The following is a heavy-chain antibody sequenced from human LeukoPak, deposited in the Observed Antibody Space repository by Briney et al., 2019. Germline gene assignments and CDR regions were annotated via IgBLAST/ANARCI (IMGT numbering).Heavy chain of an antibody. J-gene: IGHJ4*02. D-gene: IGHD2-15*01. Sequence: ASVKVSCKPSGYTFTSFGISWVRQAPGQGLEWMGWIGAYNGDTNYAQKFQGRVTMTTDTSTSTAYMDLRSLRSDDTAVYYCTRDHCRGDNCPSFDYWGQGTPVTVSS. CDR1: GYTFTSFG. CDR3: TRDHCRGDNCPSFDY. CDR2: IGAYNGDT. V-gene: IGHV1-18*04.